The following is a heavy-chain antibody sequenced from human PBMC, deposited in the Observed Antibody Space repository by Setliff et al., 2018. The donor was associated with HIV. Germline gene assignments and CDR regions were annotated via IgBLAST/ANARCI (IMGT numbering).Heavy chain of an antibody. D-gene: IGHD5-18*01. CDR2: MSPKNNGS. CDR3: ARGRYNSRIDV. J-gene: IGHJ6*02. V-gene: IGHV1-8*01. Sequence: ASVKVSCKASGYTFSTYDFNWVRQAAGQGLEWMGWMSPKNNGSGFAQKFQARLTMTWNTSTNTAYMELRSLTSDDTAVYYCARGRYNSRIDVWGQGTTVT. CDR1: GYTFSTYD.